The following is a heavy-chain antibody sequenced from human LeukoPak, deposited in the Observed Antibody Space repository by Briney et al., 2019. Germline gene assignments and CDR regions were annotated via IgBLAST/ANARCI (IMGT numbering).Heavy chain of an antibody. CDR3: ARDDCSGGSCYLNFDY. Sequence: ASVKVSCKASGYTFTDYYMHWVRQAPGQGLEWMGRINPNGGGTSYAQKFQGRVTMTRDTSISTAYMELSRLRSDDTAVYYCARDDCSGGSCYLNFDYWGQGTLVTVSS. D-gene: IGHD2-15*01. CDR2: INPNGGGT. V-gene: IGHV1-2*06. CDR1: GYTFTDYY. J-gene: IGHJ4*02.